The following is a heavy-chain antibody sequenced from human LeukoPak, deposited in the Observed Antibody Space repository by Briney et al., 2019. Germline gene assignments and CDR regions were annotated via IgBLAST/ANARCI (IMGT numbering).Heavy chain of an antibody. V-gene: IGHV3-23*01. CDR2: ISGNSATT. D-gene: IGHD1-26*01. CDR1: GLNFNNYA. Sequence: GGSLRLSCAASGLNFNNYAMSWVRQAPGKGLEWVSVISGNSATTYYADSVKGRFTTSRDNSKNTLYLQMNSLRAEDTAVYYCAKDDVGYFDYWGQGTLVTVSS. CDR3: AKDDVGYFDY. J-gene: IGHJ4*02.